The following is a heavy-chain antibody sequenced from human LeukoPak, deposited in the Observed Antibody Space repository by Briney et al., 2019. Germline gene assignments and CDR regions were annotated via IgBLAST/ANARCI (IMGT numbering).Heavy chain of an antibody. CDR1: GYTFSPYS. CDR2: ISSCNTY. Sequence: GGSLRLSCAASGYTFSPYSMNWVRQAPGRGLEWVSSISSCNTYYADSVKGRFTISRDNAKKSVYLQMNSLRAEDTAVYYCARDPGDLRWGMDVWGQGTTVTVAS. CDR3: ARDPGDLRWGMDV. D-gene: IGHD2-21*02. V-gene: IGHV3-21*01. J-gene: IGHJ6*02.